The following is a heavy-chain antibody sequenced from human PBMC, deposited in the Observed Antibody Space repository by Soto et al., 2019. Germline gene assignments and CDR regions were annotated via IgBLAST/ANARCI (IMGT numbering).Heavy chain of an antibody. Sequence: SETLSLTCAVSGGSFSGYYWSWIRQSPGKGLEWIGEINHSGRTNYSPSLKSRVTISVDTSKNHFSLNLSSVTAADTAVYYCARTVQWLGRSGYFMDVWGKGTTVTVSS. CDR2: INHSGRT. V-gene: IGHV4-34*01. D-gene: IGHD3-10*01. CDR1: GGSFSGYY. J-gene: IGHJ6*03. CDR3: ARTVQWLGRSGYFMDV.